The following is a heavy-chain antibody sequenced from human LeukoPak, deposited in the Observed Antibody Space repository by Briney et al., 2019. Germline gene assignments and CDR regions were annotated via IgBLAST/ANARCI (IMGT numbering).Heavy chain of an antibody. Sequence: GGSLRLSCAASGFTFSSYEMNWVRQAPGKGLEWVSYISSSGSTIYYADSVKGRFTISRDNPKNSLYLQMNSLRAEDTAVYYCARGGSIAARRNAFDIWGQGTMVTVSS. J-gene: IGHJ3*02. CDR1: GFTFSSYE. V-gene: IGHV3-48*03. CDR2: ISSSGSTI. D-gene: IGHD6-6*01. CDR3: ARGGSIAARRNAFDI.